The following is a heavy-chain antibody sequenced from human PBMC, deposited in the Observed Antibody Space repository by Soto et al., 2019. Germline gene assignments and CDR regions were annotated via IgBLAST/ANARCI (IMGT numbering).Heavy chain of an antibody. CDR1: GFTFSSYG. V-gene: IGHV3-30*18. D-gene: IGHD6-13*01. J-gene: IGHJ6*02. Sequence: QVQLVESGGGVVQPGRSLRLSCAASGFTFSSYGMHWVRQAPGKGLEWVAVISYDGSNKYYADSVKGRFTISRDNSKNPLYLQMNSLRAEDTAVYYCAKDSSRDSSRYYYYYGMDVWGQGTTVTVSS. CDR2: ISYDGSNK. CDR3: AKDSSRDSSRYYYYYGMDV.